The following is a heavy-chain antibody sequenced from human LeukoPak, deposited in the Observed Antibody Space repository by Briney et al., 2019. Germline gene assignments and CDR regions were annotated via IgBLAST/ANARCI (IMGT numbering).Heavy chain of an antibody. CDR3: AGGGIVVDY. Sequence: SETLSLTCTVSGGSISSSSYYWSWIRQPPGKGLEWIGYIYYSGSTNYNPSLKSRVTISVDTSKNQFSLKLSSVTAADTAVYYCAGGGIVVDYRGQGTLVTVSS. J-gene: IGHJ4*02. D-gene: IGHD1-26*01. V-gene: IGHV4-61*01. CDR2: IYYSGST. CDR1: GGSISSSSYY.